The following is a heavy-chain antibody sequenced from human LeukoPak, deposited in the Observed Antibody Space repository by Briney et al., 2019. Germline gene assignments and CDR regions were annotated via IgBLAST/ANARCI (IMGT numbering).Heavy chain of an antibody. Sequence: SETLSLTCAVYGGSFSGYYWSWIRQPPGKGLEWIGEINHSGSTNYNPSLKSRVTISVDTSKNQFSLKLSSVTAADTAVYYCARHRDSSGYYEDYWGQGTLVTVSS. CDR2: INHSGST. V-gene: IGHV4-34*01. CDR3: ARHRDSSGYYEDY. J-gene: IGHJ4*02. CDR1: GGSFSGYY. D-gene: IGHD3-22*01.